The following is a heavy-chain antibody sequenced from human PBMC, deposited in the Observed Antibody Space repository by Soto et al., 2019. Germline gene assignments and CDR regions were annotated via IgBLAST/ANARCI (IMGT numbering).Heavy chain of an antibody. J-gene: IGHJ6*02. D-gene: IGHD3-10*01. CDR3: ARAGITMVRAVIRDYYGMDV. CDR2: IYYSGST. V-gene: IGHV4-30-4*01. CDR1: GGSISSGDYY. Sequence: SETLSLTCTVSGGSISSGDYYWSWIRQPPGKGLEWIGYIYYSGSTYYNPALKSRVTISVDTSKNQFSLKLSSVTAADTAVYYCARAGITMVRAVIRDYYGMDVWGQGTTVTVSS.